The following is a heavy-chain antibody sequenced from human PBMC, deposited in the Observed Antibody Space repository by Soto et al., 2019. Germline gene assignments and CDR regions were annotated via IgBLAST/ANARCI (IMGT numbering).Heavy chain of an antibody. CDR3: AREGYSSSSGWFDP. V-gene: IGHV3-33*01. Sequence: ESGGGVVQPGRSLRLSCAASGFTFSSYGMHWVRQAPGKGLEWVAVIWYDGSNKYYADSVKGRFTISRDNSKNTLYLQMNSLRAEDTAVYYCAREGYSSSSGWFDPWGQGTLVTVSS. J-gene: IGHJ5*02. CDR2: IWYDGSNK. D-gene: IGHD6-6*01. CDR1: GFTFSSYG.